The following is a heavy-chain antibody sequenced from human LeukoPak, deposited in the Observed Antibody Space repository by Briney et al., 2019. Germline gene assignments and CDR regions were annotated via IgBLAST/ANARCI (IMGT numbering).Heavy chain of an antibody. Sequence: ASVTVSCKASGYTFTSYYMHWVRQAPGQGLEWMGIINPSGGSTSYAQKFQGRVTMTRDTSTSTVYMELSSLRSEDTAVYYCARDEGVGALPRYAFDIWGQGTMVTVSS. D-gene: IGHD1-26*01. CDR3: ARDEGVGALPRYAFDI. CDR1: GYTFTSYY. J-gene: IGHJ3*02. V-gene: IGHV1-46*01. CDR2: INPSGGST.